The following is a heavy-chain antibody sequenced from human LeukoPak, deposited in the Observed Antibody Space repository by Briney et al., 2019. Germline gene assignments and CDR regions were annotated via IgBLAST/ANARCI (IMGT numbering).Heavy chain of an antibody. J-gene: IGHJ4*02. Sequence: GGSLRLSCGASGFTLRGYWVHWVRQAPGKGLVWVSRISGDGSDTRYADFVKGRFTISRDNPKNTLYLQMNSLRVEDTAVYFCAKRGVVIRVILVGFHKEANYFDSWGQGALVTVSS. D-gene: IGHD3-22*01. CDR1: GFTLRGYW. CDR3: AKRGVVIRVILVGFHKEANYFDS. V-gene: IGHV3-74*01. CDR2: ISGDGSDT.